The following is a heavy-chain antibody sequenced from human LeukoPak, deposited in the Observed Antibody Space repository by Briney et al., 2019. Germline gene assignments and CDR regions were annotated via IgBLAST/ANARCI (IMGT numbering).Heavy chain of an antibody. J-gene: IGHJ4*02. D-gene: IGHD3-16*01. V-gene: IGHV4-59*01. CDR3: ARDGLGYFDY. CDR1: GGSISSYY. Sequence: SETLSLTCTVSGGSISSYYWSWIRQPPGKGLEWIGYIYYSGSTNYNPSLKSQVTISVDTSKNQFSLKLSSVTAADTAVYYCARDGLGYFDYWGQGTLVTVSS. CDR2: IYYSGST.